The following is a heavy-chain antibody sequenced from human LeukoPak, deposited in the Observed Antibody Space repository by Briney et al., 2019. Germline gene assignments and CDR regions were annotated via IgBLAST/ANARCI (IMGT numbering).Heavy chain of an antibody. Sequence: AGGSLRLSCAASGFTFSSYSMNWVRQAPGKGLEWVSSISSSSSYIYYADSVKGRFTISRDNAKNSLYLQMNSLRAEDTAVYYCARDPYQIGGWYFDLWGRGTLVTVSS. CDR3: ARDPYQIGGWYFDL. V-gene: IGHV3-21*01. D-gene: IGHD2-2*01. J-gene: IGHJ2*01. CDR2: ISSSSSYI. CDR1: GFTFSSYS.